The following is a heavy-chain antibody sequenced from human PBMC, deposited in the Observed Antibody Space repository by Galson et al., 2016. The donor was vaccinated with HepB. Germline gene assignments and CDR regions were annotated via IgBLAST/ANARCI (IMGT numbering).Heavy chain of an antibody. Sequence: SLRLSCAASGFTFSGYWMSWVRQAPGKGLEWVANIKQDGSEKYYVDSVKGRFTISRDNAKNSLYLQMNSLRAEDTAVYYCARGYYYDSSGYYRFFDYWGQGTLVTVSS. CDR1: GFTFSGYW. CDR3: ARGYYYDSSGYYRFFDY. CDR2: IKQDGSEK. V-gene: IGHV3-7*03. D-gene: IGHD3-22*01. J-gene: IGHJ4*02.